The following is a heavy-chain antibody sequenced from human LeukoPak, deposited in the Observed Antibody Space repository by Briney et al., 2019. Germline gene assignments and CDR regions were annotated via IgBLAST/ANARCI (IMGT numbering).Heavy chain of an antibody. CDR3: AQGYSSGWFPH. D-gene: IGHD6-19*01. Sequence: GGSLRLSCAVSGFSVSSYGMSWVRQAPGKGLEWISAISVDGETTYYADSVKGRFIISRDNSKNTPYLQMNNLRAEDTGAYFCAQGYSSGWFPHWGQGSLVSVSS. J-gene: IGHJ4*02. CDR1: GFSVSSYG. V-gene: IGHV3-23*01. CDR2: ISVDGETT.